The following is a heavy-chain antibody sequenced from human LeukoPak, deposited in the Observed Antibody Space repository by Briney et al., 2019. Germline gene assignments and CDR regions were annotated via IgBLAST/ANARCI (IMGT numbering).Heavy chain of an antibody. CDR3: ARHNHGSGSLNRGWFDP. V-gene: IGHV4-39*01. J-gene: IGHJ5*02. Sequence: SSETLSLTCTVSGGSISSSSYSWGWIRQPPGKGLEWIGSIYYSGGTYYNPSLKSRVTISVDTSKNQFSLKLSSVTAADTAVYYCARHNHGSGSLNRGWFDPWGQGALVTVSS. CDR2: IYYSGGT. CDR1: GGSISSSSYS. D-gene: IGHD3-10*01.